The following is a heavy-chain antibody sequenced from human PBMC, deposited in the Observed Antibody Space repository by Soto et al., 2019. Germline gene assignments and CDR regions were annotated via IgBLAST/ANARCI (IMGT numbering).Heavy chain of an antibody. D-gene: IGHD6-13*01. Sequence: QVQLVESGGGVVQPGRSLRLSCAASGFTFSSYGMHWVRQAPGKGLEWVSVISYDGSNKYYADSVKGRFTISRDNSKNLLNLQMNSLGAEDTAVYYCANGGAPVAAAGTVPGYGGQGTLVAVSS. CDR2: ISYDGSNK. J-gene: IGHJ4*02. CDR1: GFTFSSYG. CDR3: ANGGAPVAAAGTVPGY. V-gene: IGHV3-30*18.